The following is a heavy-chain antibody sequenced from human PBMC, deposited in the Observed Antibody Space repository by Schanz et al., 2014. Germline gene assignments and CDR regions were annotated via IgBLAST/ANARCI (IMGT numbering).Heavy chain of an antibody. J-gene: IGHJ3*01. V-gene: IGHV1-2*02. Sequence: QVQLVQSGAEVKKPGVSVKVSCKASGYTFTTYYIHWARQAPGQGLEWMGWINAHTGNTQYAQKFQGRINMARDTVTTTVQLELTGLRTDDTAVYYCARESTISTGCAFDVWGRGTRVTVSS. CDR2: INAHTGNT. CDR1: GYTFTTYY. CDR3: ARESTISTGCAFDV. D-gene: IGHD3-9*01.